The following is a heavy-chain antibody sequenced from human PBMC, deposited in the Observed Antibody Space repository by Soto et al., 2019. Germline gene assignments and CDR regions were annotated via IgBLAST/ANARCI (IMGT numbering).Heavy chain of an antibody. D-gene: IGHD2-15*01. CDR3: AKEMVDCSGGSCPFDY. CDR1: GFTFSSYA. Sequence: EVQLLESGGGLVQPGGSLRLSCAASGFTFSSYAMNWVRQAPGKGLEWVSGISGSGGSTDYADSVKGRFTISRDNSKNMLDLQMNSLRAEDTAVYYCAKEMVDCSGGSCPFDYWGQGTLVTVSS. J-gene: IGHJ4*02. V-gene: IGHV3-23*01. CDR2: ISGSGGST.